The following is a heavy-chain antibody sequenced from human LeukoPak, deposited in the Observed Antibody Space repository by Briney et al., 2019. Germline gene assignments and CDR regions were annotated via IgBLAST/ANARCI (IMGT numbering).Heavy chain of an antibody. D-gene: IGHD6-13*01. Sequence: PGGSLRLSCSAPGFTFSRFWMSWVRQVPGKGLEWVANTNQDGSEKYHVDSVKGRFSVSRDNAKKSLYLEMNNLRTDDTALYYCGVGIAPAAWGQGTLVTVSS. CDR3: GVGIAPAA. CDR1: GFTFSRFW. J-gene: IGHJ1*01. CDR2: TNQDGSEK. V-gene: IGHV3-7*01.